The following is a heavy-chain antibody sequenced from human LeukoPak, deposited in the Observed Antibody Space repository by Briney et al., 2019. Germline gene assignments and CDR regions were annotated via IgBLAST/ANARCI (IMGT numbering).Heavy chain of an antibody. D-gene: IGHD3-16*02. Sequence: SETLSLTCTVPGGSISSYYWSWIRQPPGKGLEWIGYIHSSGSTNYNPSLKSRVSISVATSKNQFYLKLSSVTAADTAVYYCARLTRLSTSPDRYYFDYWGQGTLVTVSS. CDR2: IHSSGST. V-gene: IGHV4-4*09. CDR3: ARLTRLSTSPDRYYFDY. CDR1: GGSISSYY. J-gene: IGHJ4*02.